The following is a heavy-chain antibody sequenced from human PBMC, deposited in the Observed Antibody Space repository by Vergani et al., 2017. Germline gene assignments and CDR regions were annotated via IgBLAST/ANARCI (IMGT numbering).Heavy chain of an antibody. CDR1: GASLSDYY. CDR2: INHGAST. D-gene: IGHD3-3*01. CDR3: AREPKKSSFDFWGAWRSTY. V-gene: IGHV4-34*01. Sequence: QVQLQQWGAGLLKPSETLSLTCTVYGASLSDYYWKWIRQPPGKGLEWIGEINHGASTNYNPSLNSRTTMSIDTSKNQFSLRLRSVTAADSAVCYCAREPKKSSFDFWGAWRSTYWGQGILVTVSS. J-gene: IGHJ4*02.